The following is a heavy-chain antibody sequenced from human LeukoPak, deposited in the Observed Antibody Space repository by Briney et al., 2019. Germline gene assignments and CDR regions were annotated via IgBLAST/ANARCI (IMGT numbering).Heavy chain of an antibody. CDR3: ARLSGTYSDYYYGMDV. Sequence: NPSGTLSLTCAVSGGSISSSHWWSWVRQPPGKGLEWIGEIYHSGSTNYNPSLNSRVTMSVEKSRNQFSLKLISVTAADTAVYYCARLSGTYSDYYYGMDVWGQGTAVTVSS. CDR1: GGSISSSHW. D-gene: IGHD1-26*01. CDR2: IYHSGST. V-gene: IGHV4-4*02. J-gene: IGHJ6*02.